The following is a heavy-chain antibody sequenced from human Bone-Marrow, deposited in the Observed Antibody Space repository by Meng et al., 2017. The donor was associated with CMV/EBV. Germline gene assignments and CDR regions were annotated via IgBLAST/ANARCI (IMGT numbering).Heavy chain of an antibody. Sequence: GGSLRLSCAASGFTFSSYAMHWVRQAPGKGLEWVAVISYDGSNKYYADSVKGRFTISRDNSKNTLYLQMNSLRAEDTAVYYCASALRAGYSYARGEGGYWGQGTLVTVSS. CDR1: GFTFSSYA. D-gene: IGHD5-18*01. CDR2: ISYDGSNK. V-gene: IGHV3-30*04. CDR3: ASALRAGYSYARGEGGY. J-gene: IGHJ4*02.